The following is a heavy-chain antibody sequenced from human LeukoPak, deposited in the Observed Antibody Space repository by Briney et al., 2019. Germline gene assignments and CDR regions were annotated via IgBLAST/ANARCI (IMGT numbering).Heavy chain of an antibody. CDR1: GFTFISDY. CDR2: IYSGGGT. J-gene: IGHJ4*02. Sequence: PGGSLRLSCAASGFTFISDYMSWVRQAPGKGLEWVSVIYSGGGTYYTDSVRGRFTISRDNSKNTLYLQMNSLRVDDTAMYYCARAGHSSGWYTASDSWGQGTLVTVSS. V-gene: IGHV3-53*01. CDR3: ARAGHSSGWYTASDS. D-gene: IGHD6-19*01.